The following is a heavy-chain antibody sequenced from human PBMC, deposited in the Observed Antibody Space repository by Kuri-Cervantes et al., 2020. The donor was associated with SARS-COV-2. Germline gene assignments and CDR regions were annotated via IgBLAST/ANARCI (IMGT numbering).Heavy chain of an antibody. CDR3: TRADMIVVVIGAFDI. Sequence: GSLRLSCTVSGGSISSYYWSWIRQPAGKGLEWIGYIYYSGSTYYNPSLKSRVTISVDTSKNQFSLKLSSVTAADTAVYYCTRADMIVVVIGAFDIWGQGTMVTVSS. V-gene: IGHV4-59*06. D-gene: IGHD3-22*01. CDR1: GGSISSYY. CDR2: IYYSGST. J-gene: IGHJ3*02.